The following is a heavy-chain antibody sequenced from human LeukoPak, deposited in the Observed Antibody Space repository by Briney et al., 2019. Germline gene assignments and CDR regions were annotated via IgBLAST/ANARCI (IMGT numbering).Heavy chain of an antibody. CDR2: IYYSGST. Sequence: SETLSLTCTVSGGSISSSRYYWRWIRQPPGKGLEWIGSIYYSGSTYYNPSLKSRVTISVDTSKNQFSLKLSSVTAADTAVYYCARLSSDDFWSGYYHYYYYYMDVWGKGTTVTVSS. CDR3: ARLSSDDFWSGYYHYYYYYMDV. V-gene: IGHV4-39*01. CDR1: GGSISSSRYY. J-gene: IGHJ6*03. D-gene: IGHD3-3*01.